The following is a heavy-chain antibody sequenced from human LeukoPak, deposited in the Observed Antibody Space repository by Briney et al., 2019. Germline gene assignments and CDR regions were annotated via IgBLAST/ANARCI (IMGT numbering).Heavy chain of an antibody. V-gene: IGHV3-53*01. J-gene: IGHJ4*02. CDR2: IYSGGST. CDR1: GFTFSSNY. Sequence: GGSLRLSCAASGFTFSSNYMSWVRQAPGKGLEWVSVIYSGGSTYYADSVKGRFTISRDNSKNTLYLQMNSLRAEDTAVYYCARDHSADFWSDYYGYWGQGTLVTVSS. D-gene: IGHD3-3*01. CDR3: ARDHSADFWSDYYGY.